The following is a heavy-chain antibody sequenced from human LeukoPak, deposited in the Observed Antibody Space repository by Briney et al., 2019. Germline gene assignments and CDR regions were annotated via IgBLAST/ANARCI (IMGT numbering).Heavy chain of an antibody. CDR2: INHSGSN. V-gene: IGHV4-34*01. CDR1: GGSFSGYY. J-gene: IGHJ6*04. CDR3: ARGVRYYGAGSTIGMDV. D-gene: IGHD3-10*01. Sequence: PSETLSLTCAAYGGSFSGYYWRWIRQPPGKGLEWIAEINHSGSNKYNPAFKSRVTISVDTSKNQFSLKLSSVTAADTAVYYCARGVRYYGAGSTIGMDVWGKGTTVTVSS.